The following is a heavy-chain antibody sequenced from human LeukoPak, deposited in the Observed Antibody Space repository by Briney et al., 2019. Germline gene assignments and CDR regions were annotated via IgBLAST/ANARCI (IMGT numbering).Heavy chain of an antibody. CDR1: GFFFSSYA. CDR3: AKEYYDYLWGSYRDY. V-gene: IGHV3-23*01. CDR2: ISGSGGST. Sequence: GGSLRLSCAASGFFFSSYAMRWVRQAPGKGLEWVSAISGSGGSTYYADSVKGRFTISRDNSKNTLYLQMNSLRAEDTAVYYCAKEYYDYLWGSYRDYWGQGTLVTVSS. D-gene: IGHD3-16*01. J-gene: IGHJ4*02.